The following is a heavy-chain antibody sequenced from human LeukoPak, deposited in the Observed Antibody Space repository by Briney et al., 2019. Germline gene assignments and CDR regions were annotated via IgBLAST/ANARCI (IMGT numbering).Heavy chain of an antibody. CDR3: ARDSRYGSGSYDYYGMDV. Sequence: GGSLRLSCAASGFTVSSNYMSWVRQAPGKGLEWVSVIYSGGSTYYADFVKGRFTISRDNSKNTLYLQMNSLRAEDTAVYYCARDSRYGSGSYDYYGMDVWGQGTTVTVSS. J-gene: IGHJ6*02. CDR2: IYSGGST. CDR1: GFTVSSNY. D-gene: IGHD3-10*01. V-gene: IGHV3-66*01.